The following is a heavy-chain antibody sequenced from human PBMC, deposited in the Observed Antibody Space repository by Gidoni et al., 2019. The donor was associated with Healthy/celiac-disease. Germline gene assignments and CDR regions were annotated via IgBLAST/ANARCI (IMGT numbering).Heavy chain of an antibody. CDR2: INPSGGST. V-gene: IGHV1-46*01. J-gene: IGHJ3*02. Sequence: QVQLVQSGAEVKKPGASVKVSCKASGYTFTSYYMPWVRQAPGQGLEWMGIINPSGGSTSYAQKFQGRVTMTRDTSTSTVYMELSSLRSEDTAVYLCAREKDRSYDYIWGSYRPDAFDIWGQGTMVTVSS. CDR1: GYTFTSYY. CDR3: AREKDRSYDYIWGSYRPDAFDI. D-gene: IGHD3-16*02.